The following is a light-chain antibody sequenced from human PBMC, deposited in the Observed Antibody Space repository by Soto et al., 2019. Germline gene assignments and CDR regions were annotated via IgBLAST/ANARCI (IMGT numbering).Light chain of an antibody. CDR3: QNYDTSPWT. V-gene: IGKV1-27*01. J-gene: IGKJ1*01. Sequence: DIQMTQSPSSLSASVRDRVTITCRASQGISNYLAWYQQKPGKVPKLLIYAASTLQSGVPSRFSGSGSGTDFTLTISSRQPADVATYYYQNYDTSPWTFGQGTNVEIK. CDR2: AAS. CDR1: QGISNY.